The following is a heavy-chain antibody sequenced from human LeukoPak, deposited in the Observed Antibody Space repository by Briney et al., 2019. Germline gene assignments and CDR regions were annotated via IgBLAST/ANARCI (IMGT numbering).Heavy chain of an antibody. V-gene: IGHV4-30-4*01. Sequence: PLQTLSLTCTVSGGSISSGDYYWSWIRQPPGKGLGWIGYIYYSGSTYYNPSLKSRVTISVDTSKNQFSLKLSSVTAADTAVYYCARGSGSGSDAFDIWGQGTMVTVSS. CDR3: ARGSGSGSDAFDI. J-gene: IGHJ3*02. D-gene: IGHD1-26*01. CDR1: GGSISSGDYY. CDR2: IYYSGST.